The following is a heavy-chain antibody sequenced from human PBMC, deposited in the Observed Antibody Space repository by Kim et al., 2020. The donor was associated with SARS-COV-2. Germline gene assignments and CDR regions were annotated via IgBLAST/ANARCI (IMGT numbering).Heavy chain of an antibody. CDR3: VTGGSGYFHQ. CDR2: INNDGSTT. D-gene: IGHD3-22*01. V-gene: IGHV3-74*01. J-gene: IGHJ1*01. CDR1: GFTFSTHW. Sequence: GGSLRLSCAASGFTFSTHWMHWVRQATGKGLVWVSRINNDGSTTNYADSVKGRFTISRDNAKNTLYLQMNSLRAEDTAVYSCVTGGSGYFHQWGQGTLVTVSS.